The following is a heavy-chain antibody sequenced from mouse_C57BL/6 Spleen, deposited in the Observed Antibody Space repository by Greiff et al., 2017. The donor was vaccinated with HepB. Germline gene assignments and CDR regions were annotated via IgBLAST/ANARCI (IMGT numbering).Heavy chain of an antibody. D-gene: IGHD1-1*01. V-gene: IGHV1-42*01. CDR2: INPSTGGT. CDR3: ARQGYYGSSYAMDY. CDR1: GYSFTGYY. Sequence: VQLQQSGPELVKPGASVKISCKASGYSFTGYYMNWVKQSPEKSLEWIGEINPSTGGTTYNQKFKAKATLTVDKSSSTAYMQLKSLTSEDSAVYYCARQGYYGSSYAMDYWGQGTSVTVSS. J-gene: IGHJ4*01.